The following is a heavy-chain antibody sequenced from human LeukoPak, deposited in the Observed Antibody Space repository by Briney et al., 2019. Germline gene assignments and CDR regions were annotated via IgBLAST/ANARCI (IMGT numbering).Heavy chain of an antibody. J-gene: IGHJ5*02. CDR2: ISGSGGST. D-gene: IGHD6-13*01. CDR3: AKGRPRIAAAGQINWFDP. Sequence: PGGSLRLSCAASGFTFSSYAMSWVRQAPGEGLEWVSAISGSGGSTYYADSVKGRFTISRDNSKNTLYLQMNSLRAEDTAVYYCAKGRPRIAAAGQINWFDPWGQGTLVTVSS. V-gene: IGHV3-23*01. CDR1: GFTFSSYA.